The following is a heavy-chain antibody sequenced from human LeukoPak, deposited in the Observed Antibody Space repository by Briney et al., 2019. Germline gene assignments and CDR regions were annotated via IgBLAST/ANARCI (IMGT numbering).Heavy chain of an antibody. Sequence: QTGGSLRLSCAASGFTFSSYAMSWVRQAPGKGLEWVSAIRGSGGSTYYADSVKGRFTISRDNSKNTLYLQMNSLRAEDTAVYYCASAYGGNFYYYYYMDVWGKGTTVTISS. V-gene: IGHV3-23*01. CDR1: GFTFSSYA. CDR3: ASAYGGNFYYYYYMDV. CDR2: IRGSGGST. J-gene: IGHJ6*03. D-gene: IGHD4-23*01.